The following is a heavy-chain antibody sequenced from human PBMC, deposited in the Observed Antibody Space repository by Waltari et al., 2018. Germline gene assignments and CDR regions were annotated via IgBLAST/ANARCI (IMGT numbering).Heavy chain of an antibody. Sequence: EVQLVESGGGLVQPGGSLRLSCAASGFTFSSYWMSWVRQAPGKGLEWVANIKQDGSDKYSVDSGKGRFTISRDNAKNSLYLQMNSLRAEDTAVYYCARDHPRFYYYFDYWGQGTLVTVSS. CDR2: IKQDGSDK. CDR1: GFTFSSYW. J-gene: IGHJ4*02. V-gene: IGHV3-7*01. CDR3: ARDHPRFYYYFDY. D-gene: IGHD3-10*01.